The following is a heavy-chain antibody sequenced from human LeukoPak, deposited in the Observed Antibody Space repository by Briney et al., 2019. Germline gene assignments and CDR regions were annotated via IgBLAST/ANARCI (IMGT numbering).Heavy chain of an antibody. J-gene: IGHJ3*02. CDR2: ISYDGSNK. V-gene: IGHV3-30-3*01. CDR1: GVTFSTYA. D-gene: IGHD3-9*01. Sequence: PGRSLLLSCAGSGVTFSTYAMQWVRQAPGKGLEGVAVISYDGSNKYYADSVKGRFTISRDNSKNTLYLQMNSLRPEDSAVYYCARDQDALTGNGAFDIWGQGTMVTVSS. CDR3: ARDQDALTGNGAFDI.